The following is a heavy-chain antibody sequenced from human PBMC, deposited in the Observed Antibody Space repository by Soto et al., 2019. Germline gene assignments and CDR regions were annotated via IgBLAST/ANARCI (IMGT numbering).Heavy chain of an antibody. CDR2: IYYSGST. J-gene: IGHJ6*02. CDR3: ARGSSIAGLYYGMDV. Sequence: SETLSLTCTVSGGSIISSNYYWVWIRQPPGKGLEWIGSIYYSGSTYYNPSLKSRVTISVDTSKNQFSLKLSSVTAADTAVYYCARGSSIAGLYYGMDVWGQGTTVTVSS. D-gene: IGHD6-6*01. CDR1: GGSIISSNYY. V-gene: IGHV4-39*07.